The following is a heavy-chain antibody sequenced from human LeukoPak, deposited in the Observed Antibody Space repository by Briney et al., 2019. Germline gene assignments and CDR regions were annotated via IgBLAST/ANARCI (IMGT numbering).Heavy chain of an antibody. D-gene: IGHD3-10*01. CDR2: IYPGDSDT. CDR1: GYSFTSYW. V-gene: IGHV5-51*01. J-gene: IGHJ3*02. Sequence: GESLKISCKGSGYSFTSYWIGWVRQMPGKGLEWMGIIYPGDSDTRYSPSFQGQVTISADKSISTAYLQWSSLKASDTAMYYCARQITMRTSELDIWGQGTMVTVSS. CDR3: ARQITMRTSELDI.